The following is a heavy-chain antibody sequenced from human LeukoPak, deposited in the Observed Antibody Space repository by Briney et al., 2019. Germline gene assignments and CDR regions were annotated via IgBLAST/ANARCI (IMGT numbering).Heavy chain of an antibody. V-gene: IGHV4-39*01. CDR2: IYYSGST. CDR3: AAPTAMGPDDYHGMDV. D-gene: IGHD5-18*01. CDR1: GGSISSSSYY. Sequence: SETLSLTCTVSGGSISSSSYYWGWIRQPPGKGLEWIGSIYYSGSTYYNPSLKSRVTISEDTSKNQFSLKLRSVTGAGTAVYYCAAPTAMGPDDYHGMDVWGQRTTGTVSS. J-gene: IGHJ6*01.